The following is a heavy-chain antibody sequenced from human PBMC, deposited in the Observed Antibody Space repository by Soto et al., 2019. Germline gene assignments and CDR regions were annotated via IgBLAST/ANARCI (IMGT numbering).Heavy chain of an antibody. V-gene: IGHV3-21*01. D-gene: IGHD3-3*01. CDR3: ATLETYDFWSGLLDY. CDR2: ISSSSSYI. CDR1: GFTFSIYS. Sequence: GSLRLSCATSGFTFSIYSMNWVRQAPGKGLEWVSSISSSSSYIYYADSVKGRFTISRDNAKNSLYLQMNSLRAEDTAVYYCATLETYDFWSGLLDYWGQGTLVTVSS. J-gene: IGHJ4*02.